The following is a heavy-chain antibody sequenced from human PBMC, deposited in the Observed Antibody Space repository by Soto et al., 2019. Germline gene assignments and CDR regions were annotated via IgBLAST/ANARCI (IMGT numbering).Heavy chain of an antibody. CDR3: AGSSSSWFNWFDP. Sequence: SETLSLTCTVSGGSISSYYWRWIRQPPGKGLEWIGYIYYSGSTNYNPSLKIRVTISVDTSKNQFSLKLSSVTAADTAVYYCAGSSSSWFNWFDPWGQGTLVTVSS. CDR2: IYYSGST. CDR1: GGSISSYY. J-gene: IGHJ5*02. D-gene: IGHD6-13*01. V-gene: IGHV4-59*01.